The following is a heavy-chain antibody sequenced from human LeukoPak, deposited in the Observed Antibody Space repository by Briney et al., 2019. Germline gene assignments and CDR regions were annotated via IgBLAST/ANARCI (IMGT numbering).Heavy chain of an antibody. CDR3: ARDSSSGYDGNWFDP. D-gene: IGHD5-12*01. Sequence: ASVEVSCKASGYTFTSYGISWVRQAPGQGLEWMGIINPSGGSTSYAQKFQGRVTMTRDTSTSTVYMELSSLRSEDTAVYYCARDSSSGYDGNWFDPWGQGTLVTVSS. CDR2: INPSGGST. V-gene: IGHV1-46*01. J-gene: IGHJ5*02. CDR1: GYTFTSYG.